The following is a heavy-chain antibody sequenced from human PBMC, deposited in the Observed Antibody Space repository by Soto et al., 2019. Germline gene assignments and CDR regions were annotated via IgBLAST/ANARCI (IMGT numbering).Heavy chain of an antibody. Sequence: SETLSLTCTVSGGSISSSSYYWGWIRQPPGKGLEWIGSIYYSGSTYYNPSLKSRVTISVNTSKNQFSLKLSSVTAADTAVYYCARSISGYELVFDYWGQGTLVTVSS. CDR1: GGSISSSSYY. CDR3: ARSISGYELVFDY. V-gene: IGHV4-39*01. D-gene: IGHD5-12*01. CDR2: IYYSGST. J-gene: IGHJ4*02.